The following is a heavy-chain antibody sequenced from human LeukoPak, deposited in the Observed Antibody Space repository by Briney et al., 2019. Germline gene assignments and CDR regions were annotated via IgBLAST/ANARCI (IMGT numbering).Heavy chain of an antibody. D-gene: IGHD6-19*01. CDR1: GGSISSYY. CDR2: MDYSGSA. J-gene: IGHJ4*01. V-gene: IGHV4-59*08. Sequence: SETLSLTCGVSGGSISSYYWSWIRLSPGTGLEWIGYMDYSGSAAYNPSLRGRVTISIDTSKKQFSLEVTSVTAADTAVYFCARRKRGSGGPFDSWGHGTLVTVSS. CDR3: ARRKRGSGGPFDS.